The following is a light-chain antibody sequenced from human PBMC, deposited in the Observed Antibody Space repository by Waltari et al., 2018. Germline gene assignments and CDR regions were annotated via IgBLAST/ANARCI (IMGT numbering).Light chain of an antibody. CDR2: DAS. Sequence: EIVLTQSPATLSLSPGERATLSCRASQRVSSYLAWYQQKPGQAPRHLIYDASNRATGIPARFSGSGSGTDFTLTISSLEPEDFAVYYCQQRSNWPLFTFGPGTKVDIK. J-gene: IGKJ3*01. CDR3: QQRSNWPLFT. V-gene: IGKV3-11*01. CDR1: QRVSSY.